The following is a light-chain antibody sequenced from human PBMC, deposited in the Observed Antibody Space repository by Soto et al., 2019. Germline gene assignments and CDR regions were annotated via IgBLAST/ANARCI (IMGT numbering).Light chain of an antibody. Sequence: QSALTQARSGSGSPGQSVTISCTGTSGDVGGYNFVSWYQQHPGNAPKLMIFDVSQRPSGVPDRFSGSKSGNTASLTISGLQAEDEADYYCCSYGGSYTWVFGGGNKLTVL. CDR1: SGDVGGYNF. CDR2: DVS. J-gene: IGLJ3*02. CDR3: CSYGGSYTWV. V-gene: IGLV2-11*01.